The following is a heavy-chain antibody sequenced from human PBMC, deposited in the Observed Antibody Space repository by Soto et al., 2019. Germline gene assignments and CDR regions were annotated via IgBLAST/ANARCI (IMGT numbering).Heavy chain of an antibody. Sequence: GGSLRLSCAASGFTFSNAWMNWVRQAPGKGQEWVGRIKSKTDGGTTDYAAPVKGRFTISRDDSKNTLYLQMNSLKTEDTAVYYCTTVYDFWSGPYYYYYGMDVWGQGTTVTVSS. D-gene: IGHD3-3*01. CDR3: TTVYDFWSGPYYYYYGMDV. V-gene: IGHV3-15*07. CDR1: GFTFSNAW. CDR2: IKSKTDGGTT. J-gene: IGHJ6*02.